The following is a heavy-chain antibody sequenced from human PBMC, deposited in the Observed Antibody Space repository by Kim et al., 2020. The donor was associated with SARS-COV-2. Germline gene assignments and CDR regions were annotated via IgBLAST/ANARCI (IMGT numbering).Heavy chain of an antibody. D-gene: IGHD1-7*01. J-gene: IGHJ6*02. V-gene: IGHV1-69*04. CDR3: ARELELDGMDV. Sequence: SVKVSCKASGGTFSSYAISWVRQAPGQGLEWMGRIIPILGIANYAQKFQGRVTITADKSTSTAYMELSSLRSEDTAVYYCARELELDGMDVWGQGTTVTVSS. CDR1: GGTFSSYA. CDR2: IIPILGIA.